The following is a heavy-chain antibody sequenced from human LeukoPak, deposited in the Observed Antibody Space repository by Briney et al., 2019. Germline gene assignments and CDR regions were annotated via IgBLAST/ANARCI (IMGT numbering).Heavy chain of an antibody. D-gene: IGHD6-13*01. CDR3: ARVDGSWPSIWFDP. Sequence: SETLSLTCAVYGGSISPYIWSWIRQPPGKGLEWIAYISYNGNTNYSPSLKSRVTISVDTSKNQFSLRLSSVTAADTAVYFCARVDGSWPSIWFDPWGQGTLVTVSS. V-gene: IGHV4-59*01. CDR2: ISYNGNT. J-gene: IGHJ5*01. CDR1: GGSISPYI.